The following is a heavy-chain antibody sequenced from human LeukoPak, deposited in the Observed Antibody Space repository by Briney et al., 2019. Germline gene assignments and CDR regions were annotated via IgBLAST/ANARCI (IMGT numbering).Heavy chain of an antibody. CDR1: GFTFRDYA. CDR3: ASSMVTGY. J-gene: IGHJ4*02. V-gene: IGHV3-23*01. D-gene: IGHD5-18*01. CDR2: ISGSGGST. Sequence: GGSLRLSCAASGFTFRDYAMTWVRQAPGKGPEWVSAISGSGGSTYYADSVKGRFTISRDNSKNTLYLQMNSLRAEDTAVYYCASSMVTGYWGQGTLVTVSS.